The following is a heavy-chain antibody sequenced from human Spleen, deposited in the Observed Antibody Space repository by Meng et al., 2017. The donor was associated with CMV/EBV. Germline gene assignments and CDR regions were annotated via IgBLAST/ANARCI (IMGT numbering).Heavy chain of an antibody. CDR2: IYYSGST. V-gene: IGHV4-61*01. D-gene: IGHD2-8*01. Sequence: GSLRLSCTVSGGSVSSGSYYWSWIRQPPEKGLEWIGYIYYSGSTNYNPSLKSRVTISVDTSKHQFSLKLSSVTAADTDVYYCARLGVLYYYGMDVWGQGTTVTVSS. CDR1: GGSVSSGSYY. CDR3: ARLGVLYYYGMDV. J-gene: IGHJ6*02.